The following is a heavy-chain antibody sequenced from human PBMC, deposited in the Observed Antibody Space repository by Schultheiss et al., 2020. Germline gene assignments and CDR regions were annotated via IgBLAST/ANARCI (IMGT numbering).Heavy chain of an antibody. J-gene: IGHJ6*03. Sequence: SETLSLTCTVSGFSISSSSYYWSWIRQPPGKGLEWIVYFNYSGTTYNNSSLKSRVIMSVDTSKSQLSLRLSSVTAADTDVYYCARNNFEFWGGYQYYYMDVWGKGTTVTVSS. CDR3: ARNNFEFWGGYQYYYMDV. CDR1: GFSISSSSYY. CDR2: FNYSGTT. D-gene: IGHD3-3*01. V-gene: IGHV4-61*01.